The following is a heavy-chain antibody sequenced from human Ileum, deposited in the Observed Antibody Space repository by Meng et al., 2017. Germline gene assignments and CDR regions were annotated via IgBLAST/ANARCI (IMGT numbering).Heavy chain of an antibody. CDR1: GFTFSSYG. J-gene: IGHJ4*02. CDR2: ISGTGETT. D-gene: IGHD6-19*01. CDR3: ANMISSGFAEK. V-gene: IGHV3-23*01. Sequence: GGSLRLSCAASGFTFSSYGMSWVRQAPGKGLEWLSIISGTGETTYYADSVKGRFTISRDNSKNTLFLQMNSLRAEDTAVYFCANMISSGFAEKWGQGTLVTVSS.